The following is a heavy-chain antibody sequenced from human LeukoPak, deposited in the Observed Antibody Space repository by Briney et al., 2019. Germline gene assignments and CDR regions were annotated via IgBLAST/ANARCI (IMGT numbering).Heavy chain of an antibody. CDR1: GGSISSYY. Sequence: SETLSLTSTVSGGSISSYYWSWIRLPPGKGLEWIGYLSESGNTNYSPSLKSRVTIFGDTSKNQFFLKLSSVTAADTAVYYCARARYVNSFYAFDIWGQGTLVTVSS. J-gene: IGHJ3*02. CDR2: LSESGNT. V-gene: IGHV4-59*01. CDR3: ARARYVNSFYAFDI. D-gene: IGHD3-9*01.